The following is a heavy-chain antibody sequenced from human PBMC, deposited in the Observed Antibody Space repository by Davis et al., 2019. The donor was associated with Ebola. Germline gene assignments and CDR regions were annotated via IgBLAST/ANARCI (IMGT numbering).Heavy chain of an antibody. J-gene: IGHJ4*02. V-gene: IGHV5-51*01. D-gene: IGHD3-16*01. CDR3: ARQRLSNYVIDY. CDR1: GYGFSDYW. Sequence: PGGSLRLSCEGSGYGFSDYWIAWVRQRPGKGLEWMGIIYTADSDRRYSPSFQGHVTISADRSTSTAYLQWDSLRASDTAIYFCARQRLSNYVIDYWGQGTLVTVSS. CDR2: IYTADSDR.